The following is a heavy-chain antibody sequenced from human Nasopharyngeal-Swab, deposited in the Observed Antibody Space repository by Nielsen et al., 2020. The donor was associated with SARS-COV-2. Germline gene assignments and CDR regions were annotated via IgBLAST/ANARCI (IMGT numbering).Heavy chain of an antibody. D-gene: IGHD2-2*01. Sequence: GESLKISCAASGFTFSSYSMSWLRQAPGKGLEWVSTITGNGDTTYYADSVKGRFTISRDSSTNTLYLQMNNLRAEDTAVYYCARDLGGGYCTTTNCPGSWGQGTLVTVSS. CDR1: GFTFSSYS. CDR2: ITGNGDTT. CDR3: ARDLGGGYCTTTNCPGS. V-gene: IGHV3-23*01. J-gene: IGHJ1*01.